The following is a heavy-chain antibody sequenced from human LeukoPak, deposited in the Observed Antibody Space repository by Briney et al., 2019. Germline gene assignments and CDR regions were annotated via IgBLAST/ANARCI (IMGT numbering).Heavy chain of an antibody. CDR3: ARDGRSGPAWYYYCMDV. V-gene: IGHV1-3*01. J-gene: IGHJ6*04. Sequence: ASVKVSCKASGYTFTNYTMHWVRQAPGQRLEWTGWINAGNGNTKYSQKFQGRVTITRDTSASTAYMELSSLRSEDTAVYYCARDGRSGPAWYYYCMDVWGKGTTVTVSS. D-gene: IGHD6-19*01. CDR1: GYTFTNYT. CDR2: INAGNGNT.